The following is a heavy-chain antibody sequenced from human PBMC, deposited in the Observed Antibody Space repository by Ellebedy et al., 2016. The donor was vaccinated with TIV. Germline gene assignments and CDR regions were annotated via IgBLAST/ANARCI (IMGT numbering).Heavy chain of an antibody. CDR3: ARDRDSSSWYFGGYYYYGMDV. V-gene: IGHV1-3*01. D-gene: IGHD6-13*01. CDR1: GYTFNIYA. Sequence: AASVKVSCKASGYTFNIYALHWVRQAPGQRLEWMGWINVGNGNTKYSQKFQGRVTITRDTSASTAYMELSSLRSEDTAVYYCARDRDSSSWYFGGYYYYGMDVWGQGTTVTVSS. J-gene: IGHJ6*02. CDR2: INVGNGNT.